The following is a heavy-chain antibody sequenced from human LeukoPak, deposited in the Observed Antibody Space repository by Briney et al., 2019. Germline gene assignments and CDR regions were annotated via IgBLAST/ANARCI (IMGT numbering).Heavy chain of an antibody. CDR2: IYYSGST. CDR1: GGSISSSSYY. D-gene: IGHD2-2*01. V-gene: IGHV4-39*01. CDR3: AGGKGRYCSSTSCLNWFDP. Sequence: PSETLSLTCTVSGGSISSSSYYWGWIRQPPGKGLEWIGSIYYSGSTYYNPSLKSRVTISVDTSKNQFSLKLSSVTAADTAVYYCAGGKGRYCSSTSCLNWFDPWSQGTLVTVSS. J-gene: IGHJ5*02.